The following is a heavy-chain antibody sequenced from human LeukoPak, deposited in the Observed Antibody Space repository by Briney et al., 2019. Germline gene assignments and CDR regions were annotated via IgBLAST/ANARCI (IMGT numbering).Heavy chain of an antibody. J-gene: IGHJ5*02. D-gene: IGHD2-15*01. CDR2: IYYSGST. CDR1: GGSISSSSYY. CDR3: ARSGYCSGGSCYEMSWFDP. V-gene: IGHV4-39*01. Sequence: SETLSLTCTVSGGSISSSSYYWGWIRQPPGKGLEWIGSIYYSGSTYYNPSLKSRVTISVGTSKNQFSLKLSSVTAADTAVYYCARSGYCSGGSCYEMSWFDPWGQGTLVTVSS.